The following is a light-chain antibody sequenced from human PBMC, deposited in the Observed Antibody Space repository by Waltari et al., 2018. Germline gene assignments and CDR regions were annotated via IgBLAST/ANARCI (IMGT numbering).Light chain of an antibody. CDR1: SSDIGGYNG. CDR2: EVS. J-gene: IGLJ7*01. Sequence: QSALTQPPSVSKSLGQSVTISCTGTSSDIGGYNGVSWYQQHSDTAPRLLIYEVSKRPSGVSDRFSGSKSGNTASLTISGLQAEDEADYYCGSYRGGSTFFFGGGTRLTVL. V-gene: IGLV2-18*02. CDR3: GSYRGGSTFF.